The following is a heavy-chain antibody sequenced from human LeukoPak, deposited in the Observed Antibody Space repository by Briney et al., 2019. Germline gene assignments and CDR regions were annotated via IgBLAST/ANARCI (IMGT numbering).Heavy chain of an antibody. CDR2: INWNGGST. V-gene: IGHV3-20*04. CDR3: ARDRAVMLDY. D-gene: IGHD2-8*01. Sequence: GGSLTLSCAASGFTFDDYGMSWVRHAPGKGLEWVSNINWNGGSTGYADSVKGRFTISRDNAKNSLYLQMNSLRVEDTALYYCARDRAVMLDYWGQGTLVTVSS. J-gene: IGHJ4*02. CDR1: GFTFDDYG.